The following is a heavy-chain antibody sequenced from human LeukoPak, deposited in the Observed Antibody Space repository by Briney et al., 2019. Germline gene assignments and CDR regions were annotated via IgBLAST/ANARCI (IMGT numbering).Heavy chain of an antibody. CDR3: VKDLGRYRNNCFDY. CDR2: ISGSGGGT. CDR1: GFSVGDYA. Sequence: GGSLTLSCRASGFSVGDYAMSWVRQAPEKGLEWVSTISGSGGGTYYADSVKGRFTISRDDSKNTLYLQMNSLRAEDTAVYYCVKDLGRYRNNCFDYWGQGTLVTVSS. V-gene: IGHV3-23*01. J-gene: IGHJ4*02. D-gene: IGHD1-26*01.